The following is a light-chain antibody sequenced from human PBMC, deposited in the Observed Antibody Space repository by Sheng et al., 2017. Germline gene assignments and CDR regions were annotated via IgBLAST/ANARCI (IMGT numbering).Light chain of an antibody. CDR3: QQYVRFYS. Sequence: DIQMTQSPSSLSASVGDRVTITCRASQSINTYLNWYQHIPGKAPKVLIYAASSLQSGVPSRFSGSGSGTDFTLTISSLQPEDFATYYCQQYVRFYSFAQGTKLETK. CDR1: QSINTY. CDR2: AAS. J-gene: IGKJ2*03. V-gene: IGKV1-39*01.